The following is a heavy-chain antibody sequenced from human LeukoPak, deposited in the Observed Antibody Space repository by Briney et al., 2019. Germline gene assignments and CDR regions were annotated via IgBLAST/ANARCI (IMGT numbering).Heavy chain of an antibody. V-gene: IGHV7-4-1*02. CDR1: GYPFSAHF. CDR2: IDTTTGNP. Sequence: ASVKVSCKASGYPFSAHFLNWVRQAPGQGLEWMGNIDTTTGNPRYAQDFTGRFVFSLDTSVSTAYLQITSLKADDTAAYYCVRGTPTPGMDYWGQGTQVTVST. J-gene: IGHJ4*02. D-gene: IGHD3-10*01. CDR3: VRGTPTPGMDY.